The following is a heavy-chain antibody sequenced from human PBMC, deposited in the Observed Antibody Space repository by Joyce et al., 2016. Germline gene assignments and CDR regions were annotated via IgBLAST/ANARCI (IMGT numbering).Heavy chain of an antibody. Sequence: QVQLVESGGGVVQPGRSLRLSCAASGFAFNSYGINWVRQAPGKGMEWLAIISSDGSSQQYADSVKGRFTISRDNSKNTLYLQMDSLTLEDTAIYYCAKDGRRDGSSRRVWTPDEWGQGTLVIVSS. V-gene: IGHV3-30*18. J-gene: IGHJ4*02. CDR2: ISSDGSSQ. CDR1: GFAFNSYG. CDR3: AKDGRRDGSSRRVWTPDE. D-gene: IGHD5-24*01.